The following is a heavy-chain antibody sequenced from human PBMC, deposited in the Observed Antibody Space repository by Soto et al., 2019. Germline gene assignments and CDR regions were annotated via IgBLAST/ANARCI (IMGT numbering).Heavy chain of an antibody. V-gene: IGHV4-59*08. D-gene: IGHD2-8*01. CDR2: IYYSGST. CDR1: SGSIINNY. J-gene: IGHJ4*02. CDR3: AGHANGVTSD. Sequence: QVQLKGSGPRLVKPSETLSLTCTVSSGSIINNYWSWIRQPPGKGLEWIAYIYYSGSTYYNPSLQSRVILSVDTSKNQFSLNLNSVTAADTAVYYCAGHANGVTSDWGQGTLVTVSS.